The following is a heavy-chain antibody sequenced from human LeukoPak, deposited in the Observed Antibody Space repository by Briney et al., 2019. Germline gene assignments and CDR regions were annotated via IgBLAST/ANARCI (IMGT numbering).Heavy chain of an antibody. CDR1: GFIFSSYA. D-gene: IGHD6-13*01. Sequence: GGSLRLSCEASGFIFSSYAMNWVRQAPGKGLEWVSSITTSGGDSFYAYSVKGRITISRDNAKNSLYLQMNSLRAEDTALYYCAKGSAGGRPYYFDYWGQGTLVPVSS. CDR2: ITTSGGDS. J-gene: IGHJ4*02. V-gene: IGHV3-21*01. CDR3: AKGSAGGRPYYFDY.